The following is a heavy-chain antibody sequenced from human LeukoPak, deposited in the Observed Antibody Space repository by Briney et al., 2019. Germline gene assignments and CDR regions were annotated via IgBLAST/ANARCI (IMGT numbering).Heavy chain of an antibody. V-gene: IGHV1-69*13. CDR3: ARIPPEYCSSTSCYPRNWFDP. CDR2: IIPIFGTA. D-gene: IGHD2-2*01. J-gene: IGHJ5*02. CDR1: GGTFSSYA. Sequence: ASVKVSCKASGGTFSSYAISWVRQAPGQGLEWMGGIIPIFGTANYAQKFQGRVTITADESTSTAYMELSSLRSEDTAVYYCARIPPEYCSSTSCYPRNWFDPWGQGTLVTISS.